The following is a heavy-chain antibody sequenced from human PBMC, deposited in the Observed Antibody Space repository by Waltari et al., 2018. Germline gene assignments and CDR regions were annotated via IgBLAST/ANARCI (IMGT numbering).Heavy chain of an antibody. CDR1: GFTFSSYV. D-gene: IGHD3-22*01. CDR3: AKPRGWDYYDSSGYGDYYFDY. V-gene: IGHV3-23*01. CDR2: ISGSGGST. Sequence: EVQLLESGGGLVQPGGSLRLSCAASGFTFSSYVMSWVRQAPGTGLEWVSAISGSGGSTYYADSVKGRFTISRDNSKNTLYLQMNSLRAEDTAVYYCAKPRGWDYYDSSGYGDYYFDYWGQGTLVTVSS. J-gene: IGHJ4*02.